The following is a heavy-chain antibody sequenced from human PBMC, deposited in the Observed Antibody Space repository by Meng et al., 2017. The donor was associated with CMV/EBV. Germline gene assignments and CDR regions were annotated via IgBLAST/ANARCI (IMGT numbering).Heavy chain of an antibody. CDR3: ARGYCSSTSCYTPQPGLEYYYYYYGMDV. Sequence: SVKVSCKASGGTFSSYAISWVRQAPGQGLEWMGGIIPIFGTANYAQKFQGRVTITTDESTSTAYMELSSLRSEDTDVYYCARGYCSSTSCYTPQPGLEYYYYYYGMDVWGQGTTVTVSS. CDR1: GGTFSSYA. D-gene: IGHD2-2*02. CDR2: IIPIFGTA. J-gene: IGHJ6*02. V-gene: IGHV1-69*05.